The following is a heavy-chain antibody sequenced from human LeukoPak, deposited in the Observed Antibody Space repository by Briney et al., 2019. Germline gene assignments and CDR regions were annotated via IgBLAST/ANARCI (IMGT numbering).Heavy chain of an antibody. D-gene: IGHD1-26*01. CDR1: GFTFSSYW. V-gene: IGHV3-7*01. CDR2: MKQDGSAK. Sequence: GGSLRLSCVASGFTFSSYWMAWVRQAPGKGLEWVANMKQDGSAKHYADSVKGRFSISRDNSKNSVYLQMDSLRAEDTALYYCARDNVGALDYWGHGTLVTVFS. J-gene: IGHJ4*01. CDR3: ARDNVGALDY.